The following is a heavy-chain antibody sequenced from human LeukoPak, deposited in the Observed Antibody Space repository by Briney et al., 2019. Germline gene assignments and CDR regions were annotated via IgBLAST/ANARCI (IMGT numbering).Heavy chain of an antibody. D-gene: IGHD3-10*01. CDR1: GGSISGSSYY. CDR2: IHYSGSP. Sequence: SETLSLTCTVSGGSISGSSYYWGWIRQPPGKGLEWIGSIHYSGSPYYNPSLKNRVTISVDTSKNQLSLKLSSVTAADTAVYYCARQGGYGSGLDNWGQGTLVTVSS. CDR3: ARQGGYGSGLDN. V-gene: IGHV4-39*01. J-gene: IGHJ4*02.